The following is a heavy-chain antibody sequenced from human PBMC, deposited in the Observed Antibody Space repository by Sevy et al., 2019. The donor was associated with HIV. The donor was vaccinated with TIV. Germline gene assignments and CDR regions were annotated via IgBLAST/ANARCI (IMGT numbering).Heavy chain of an antibody. D-gene: IGHD3-16*01. CDR2: INAGNGNT. Sequence: ASVKVSCKASGYTFTSYAMHWVRQAPGQRLEWMGWINAGNGNTKYSQKFQGRVTITRDTSASTAYMELSSLRSEDTAMYYCASMWGTVFAYFYWGQGTTVTVSS. V-gene: IGHV1-3*01. CDR1: GYTFTSYA. CDR3: ASMWGTVFAYFY. J-gene: IGHJ6*02.